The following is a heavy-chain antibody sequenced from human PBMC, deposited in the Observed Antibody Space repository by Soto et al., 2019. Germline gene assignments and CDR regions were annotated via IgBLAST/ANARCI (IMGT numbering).Heavy chain of an antibody. V-gene: IGHV1-69*01. Sequence: QVQLVQSGAEVKKPGSSVKVSCLASGGTFNTFAISWVRQAPGQGLEYMGGIIPMFGTAHYVQKFQGRVTITADESTRTVYMELSSLRSEDTAVYYCARFSPPRGYYAYWGQGTLVTVSS. CDR2: IIPMFGTA. CDR1: GGTFNTFA. J-gene: IGHJ4*02. CDR3: ARFSPPRGYYAY. D-gene: IGHD3-22*01.